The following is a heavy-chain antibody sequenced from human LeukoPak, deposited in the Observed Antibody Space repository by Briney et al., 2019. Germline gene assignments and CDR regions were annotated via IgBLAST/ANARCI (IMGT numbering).Heavy chain of an antibody. CDR2: ISGSVGNT. CDR3: AKFPQSVVATTQFDF. Sequence: GGSETLSCAASGFRFSSYDMSWVRQAPGKGLEWISSISGSVGNTNYADSVKGRFTISRDNSKNTLYLQMNSLRAEDTAIYFCAKFPQSVVATTQFDFWAQG. D-gene: IGHD2-15*01. J-gene: IGHJ4*02. V-gene: IGHV3-23*01. CDR1: GFRFSSYD.